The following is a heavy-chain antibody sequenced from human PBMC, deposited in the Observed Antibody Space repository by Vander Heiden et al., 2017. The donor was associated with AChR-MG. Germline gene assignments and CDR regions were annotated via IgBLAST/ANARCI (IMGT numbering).Heavy chain of an antibody. Sequence: QVPLVQSGAEAKKPGASATVSCKVSGYTLTELYMHWVRQGPGKGLEWMGGVDPEDGETIYAQKYQDRVTMTEDTSTDTAYMELNRLRSEDTAVYYCATARLRYFDWFDFDYWGQGTLVTVSS. D-gene: IGHD3-9*01. V-gene: IGHV1-24*01. CDR1: GYTLTELY. CDR2: VDPEDGET. J-gene: IGHJ4*02. CDR3: ATARLRYFDWFDFDY.